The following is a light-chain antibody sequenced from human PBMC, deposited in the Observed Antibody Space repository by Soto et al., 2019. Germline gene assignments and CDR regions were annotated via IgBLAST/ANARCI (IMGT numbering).Light chain of an antibody. V-gene: IGKV1-39*01. Sequence: DIQMTQSPSSLSASVGDRVTITCRASQSISSDLNWYQQKPGKAPKLLIYAASSLQSGVPSRFSGSGSGTDFTLTISSLQPEDVATYYCLQSYSTPRTFGEGNKVEIK. CDR3: LQSYSTPRT. J-gene: IGKJ1*01. CDR2: AAS. CDR1: QSISSD.